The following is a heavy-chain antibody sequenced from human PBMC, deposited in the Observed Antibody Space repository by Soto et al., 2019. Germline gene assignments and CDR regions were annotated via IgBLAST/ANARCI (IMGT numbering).Heavy chain of an antibody. J-gene: IGHJ6*02. D-gene: IGHD2-2*01. CDR2: IYYSGST. Sequence: PSETLSLTCTVSGGSISSSIYYWVWIRQPPGKGLEWIGSIYYSGSTYYNPSLKSRVTISVDTSKNQFSLKLSSVTAADTAVYYCARHAVVPAAMGYYYGMDVWGQGTTVTVSS. CDR1: GGSISSSIYY. V-gene: IGHV4-39*01. CDR3: ARHAVVPAAMGYYYGMDV.